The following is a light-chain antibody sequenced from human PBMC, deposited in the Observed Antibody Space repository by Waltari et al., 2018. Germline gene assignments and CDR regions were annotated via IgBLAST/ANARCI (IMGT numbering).Light chain of an antibody. Sequence: QSALTQPASVSGSPGQSITISCPGTISDVGGYNYVSWYQQHPGKAPQPLIYDVPTRPSGVSDRFAASKSGNTASLTISGLQAEDEADYYCCSHRSGNTLGVFGGGTKLTVL. CDR3: CSHRSGNTLGV. CDR2: DVP. V-gene: IGLV2-14*03. J-gene: IGLJ2*01. CDR1: ISDVGGYNY.